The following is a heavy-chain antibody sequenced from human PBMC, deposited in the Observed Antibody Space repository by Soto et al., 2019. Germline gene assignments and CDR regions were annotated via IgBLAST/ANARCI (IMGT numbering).Heavy chain of an antibody. V-gene: IGHV3-9*01. CDR1: GFTFDDYA. D-gene: IGHD1-1*01. J-gene: IGHJ3*02. CDR2: ISWNSGSI. CDR3: AKDQLELSQDDAFDI. Sequence: GGSLRLSCAASGFTFDDYAMHWVRQAPGKGLEWVSGISWNSGSIGYADSVKGRFTISRDNAKNSLYLQMNSLRAEDTALYYCAKDQLELSQDDAFDIWGQGTMVTVSS.